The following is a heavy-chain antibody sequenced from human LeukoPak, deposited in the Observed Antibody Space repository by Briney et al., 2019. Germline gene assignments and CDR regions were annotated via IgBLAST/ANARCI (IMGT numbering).Heavy chain of an antibody. CDR3: AKTTGGWPRFFDV. CDR2: VSHEGSSK. Sequence: GSLRPSCASSGYPLSGSDIHWVRQAPGKGLEWVAFVSHEGSSKFYAESVMGRFGISRDNSKSTTDLQMNGRSPDDTAVYYCAKTTGGWPRFFDVWGQGTMVAVSS. CDR1: GYPLSGSD. J-gene: IGHJ3*01. V-gene: IGHV3-30*18. D-gene: IGHD6-19*01.